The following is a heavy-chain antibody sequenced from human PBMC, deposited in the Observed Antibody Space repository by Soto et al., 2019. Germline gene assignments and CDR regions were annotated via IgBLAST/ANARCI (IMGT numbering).Heavy chain of an antibody. CDR1: GFSFSNYA. CDR2: ITSTGYT. CDR3: AKDLIDYSISYFDY. Sequence: GGSLRLSCATSGFSFSNYAMSWVRQAPGKGLGWVAGITSTGYTYYVESLKGRFTISRDNSKNTVSLQMNSLRAEDTAVYYCAKDLIDYSISYFDYWGQGTLVTAPQ. D-gene: IGHD4-4*01. V-gene: IGHV3-23*01. J-gene: IGHJ4*02.